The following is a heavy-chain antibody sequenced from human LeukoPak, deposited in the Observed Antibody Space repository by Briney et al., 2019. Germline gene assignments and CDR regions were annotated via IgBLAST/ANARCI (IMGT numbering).Heavy chain of an antibody. J-gene: IGHJ4*02. CDR1: GDSVSSNSAA. CDR2: TYYRSKWHN. CDR3: ARLVGGSPDS. V-gene: IGHV6-1*01. D-gene: IGHD2-15*01. Sequence: SQTLSLTCAISGDSVSSNSAAWNWIRQSPPRGLEWLGRTYYRSKWHNDYAVSVKSRITINPDISKNQFSLHLISVSPEDTAVYYCARLVGGSPDSWGQGTLVTVSS.